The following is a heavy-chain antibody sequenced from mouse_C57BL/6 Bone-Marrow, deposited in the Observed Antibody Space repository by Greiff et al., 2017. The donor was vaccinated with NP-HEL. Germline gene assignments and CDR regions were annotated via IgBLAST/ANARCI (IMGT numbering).Heavy chain of an antibody. Sequence: VQLKQSGPVLVKPGASVKMSCKASGYTFTDYYMNWVKQSHGKSLEWIGVINPYNGGTSYNQKFKGKATLTVDKSSSTAYMELNSLTSEDSAVYYCARRDYDYVPFAYWGQGTLVTVSA. J-gene: IGHJ3*01. CDR3: ARRDYDYVPFAY. CDR2: INPYNGGT. D-gene: IGHD2-4*01. CDR1: GYTFTDYY. V-gene: IGHV1-19*01.